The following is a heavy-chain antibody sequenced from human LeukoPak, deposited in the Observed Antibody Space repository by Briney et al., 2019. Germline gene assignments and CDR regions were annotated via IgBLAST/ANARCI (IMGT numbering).Heavy chain of an antibody. J-gene: IGHJ5*01. V-gene: IGHV4-38-2*01. Sequence: SETLSLTCAVSGYSISSGYYWGWIRQPPGKGLEWIGNIYHSGSTYYNPSLKSRVTISVDTSKNQFSLNLTSVTAADSAVYYCSRLFVTGVDGRGWFHSWGQGTLVTVSS. D-gene: IGHD1-14*01. CDR2: IYHSGST. CDR3: SRLFVTGVDGRGWFHS. CDR1: GYSISSGYY.